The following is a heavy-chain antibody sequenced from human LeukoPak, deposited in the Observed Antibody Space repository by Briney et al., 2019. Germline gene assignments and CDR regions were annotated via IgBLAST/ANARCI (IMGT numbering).Heavy chain of an antibody. CDR1: GFTFSNAW. CDR2: IHTSGDT. CDR3: ASSGSYRFDY. Sequence: GGSLRLSCAASGFTFSNAWMSWVRQAPGKGLEWVSAIHTSGDTCYADSVKGRFTISRDNAKNSLYLQMNSLRDEDTAVYYCASSGSYRFDYWGQGTLVTVSS. D-gene: IGHD1-26*01. J-gene: IGHJ4*02. V-gene: IGHV3-69-1*01.